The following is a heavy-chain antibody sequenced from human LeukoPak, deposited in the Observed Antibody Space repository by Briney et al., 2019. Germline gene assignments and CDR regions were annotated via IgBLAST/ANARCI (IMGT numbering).Heavy chain of an antibody. J-gene: IGHJ3*02. V-gene: IGHV4-34*01. D-gene: IGHD4-17*01. CDR1: GGSFSGYY. Sequence: PSETLPLTCAVYGGSFSGYYWSWIRQPPGKGLEWIGEINHSGSTNYNPSLKSRVTISVDTSKNQFSLKLSSVTAADTAVYYCARGFLYGRPRTFDIWGQGTMVTVSS. CDR2: INHSGST. CDR3: ARGFLYGRPRTFDI.